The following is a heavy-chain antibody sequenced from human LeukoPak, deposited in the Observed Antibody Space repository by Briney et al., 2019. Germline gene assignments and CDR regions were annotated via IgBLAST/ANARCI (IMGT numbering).Heavy chain of an antibody. CDR2: ISGSGDNT. D-gene: IGHD2-2*01. Sequence: GGSLRLSCAASGFTFSSYAMTWVRQAPGKGLEWVSSISGSGDNTCYVDSLKGRFTISRDNSENTLYLQMNSLRAEDTAIYYCAKESVDARGYMDVWGKGTTGTVSS. J-gene: IGHJ6*03. V-gene: IGHV3-23*01. CDR3: AKESVDARGYMDV. CDR1: GFTFSSYA.